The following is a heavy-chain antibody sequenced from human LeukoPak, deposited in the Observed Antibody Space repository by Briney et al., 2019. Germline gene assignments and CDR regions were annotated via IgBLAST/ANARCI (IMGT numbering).Heavy chain of an antibody. V-gene: IGHV1-18*01. Sequence: GASVKLSCKASGYTFTSYGISWVRQAPGQGLEWMGWISAYNGNTNYAQKLQGRVTMTTDTSTSTAYMELRSLRSDDTAVYYCARDNLLDYYYDSGGPDAFDIWGQGTMVTVSS. D-gene: IGHD3-22*01. CDR3: ARDNLLDYYYDSGGPDAFDI. J-gene: IGHJ3*02. CDR2: ISAYNGNT. CDR1: GYTFTSYG.